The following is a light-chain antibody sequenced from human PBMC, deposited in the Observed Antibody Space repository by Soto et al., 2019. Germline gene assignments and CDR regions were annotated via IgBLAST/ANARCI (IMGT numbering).Light chain of an antibody. CDR2: SNN. CDR3: ATWDDSLNSYV. Sequence: QSVLTQTPSASATPGQRVTISCSGTNSNIGSNTFAWYQQLPGTAPKRLIHSNNQRPSGVPDRFSASKSGTSASLAISGLQSEDEADYYCATWDDSLNSYVFGTGTKVTVL. J-gene: IGLJ1*01. CDR1: NSNIGSNT. V-gene: IGLV1-44*01.